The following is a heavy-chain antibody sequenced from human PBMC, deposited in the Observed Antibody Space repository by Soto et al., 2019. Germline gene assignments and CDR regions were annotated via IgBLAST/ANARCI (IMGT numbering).Heavy chain of an antibody. V-gene: IGHV1-8*01. J-gene: IGHJ4*02. CDR3: ARGGGGRWYSGDY. D-gene: IGHD6-13*01. Sequence: QVQLVQSGAEVKKPGASVKVSCKASGYTFTNYHIHWVRQATGQGLEWMGWMNPNSGDTGYAQKFQGRVIMTRDTSITAAYLEVGGLRSEDTAVYYCARGGGGRWYSGDYWGQGTLVTVSS. CDR1: GYTFTNYH. CDR2: MNPNSGDT.